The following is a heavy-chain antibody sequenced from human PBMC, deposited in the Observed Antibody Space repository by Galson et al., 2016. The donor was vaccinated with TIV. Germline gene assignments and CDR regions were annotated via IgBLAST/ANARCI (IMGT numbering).Heavy chain of an antibody. CDR3: AKFAMLGKIAIHFDY. J-gene: IGHJ4*02. D-gene: IGHD2-2*02. V-gene: IGHV3-23*01. Sequence: SLRLSCAASGFTFSNYVMGWVRPAPGKGLEWVSSISDTGISRYYADSVQGRFTISRDNSRNMLYLQMNSLRAEDTALYFCAKFAMLGKIAIHFDYWGQGTLLTVSS. CDR1: GFTFSNYV. CDR2: ISDTGISR.